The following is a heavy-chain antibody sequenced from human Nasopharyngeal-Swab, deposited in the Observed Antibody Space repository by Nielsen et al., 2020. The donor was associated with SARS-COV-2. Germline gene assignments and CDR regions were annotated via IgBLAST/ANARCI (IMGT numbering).Heavy chain of an antibody. V-gene: IGHV3-11*01. D-gene: IGHD2-15*01. Sequence: WGSLRLSCAASGFTFSDRYMIWIRQAPGKGLELISYISSSGSSINYADSVKGRFTISRDNARNSLYLQMNSLRAEDTAVYYCARRAGYCSGGSDCYYFDPWGQGTLVTVSP. CDR1: GFTFSDRY. J-gene: IGHJ4*02. CDR3: ARRAGYCSGGSDCYYFDP. CDR2: ISSSGSSI.